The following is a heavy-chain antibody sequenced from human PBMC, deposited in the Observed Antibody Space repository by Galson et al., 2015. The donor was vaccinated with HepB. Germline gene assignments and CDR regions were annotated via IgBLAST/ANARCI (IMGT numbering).Heavy chain of an antibody. Sequence: SLRLSCAASGFTFSSYWMSWVRQAPGQGLEWVANIKQDGSEKYYVDSVKGRFTISRGNAKNSLYLQMNSLRAEDTAVYYCARDMEGYYYESSGSREGGQGTLVTVSS. J-gene: IGHJ4*02. CDR1: GFTFSSYW. V-gene: IGHV3-7*01. CDR3: ARDMEGYYYESSGSRE. CDR2: IKQDGSEK. D-gene: IGHD3-22*01.